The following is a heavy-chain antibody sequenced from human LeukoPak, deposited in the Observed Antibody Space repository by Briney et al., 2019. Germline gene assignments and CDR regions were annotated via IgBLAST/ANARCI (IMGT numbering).Heavy chain of an antibody. J-gene: IGHJ4*02. V-gene: IGHV1-18*01. D-gene: IGHD3-22*01. Sequence: ASVKVSCKASGYTFTSYGISWVRQAPGQGLEWMGWISAYNGNTNYAQKLQGRVTMTTDTSTSTAYMELRSLRSDDTAVYYCARGLGAYYYESSGYYPFDYWGQGTLVTVSS. CDR3: ARGLGAYYYESSGYYPFDY. CDR2: ISAYNGNT. CDR1: GYTFTSYG.